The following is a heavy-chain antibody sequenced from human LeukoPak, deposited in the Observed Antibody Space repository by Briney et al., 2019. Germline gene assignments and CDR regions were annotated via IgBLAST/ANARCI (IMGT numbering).Heavy chain of an antibody. D-gene: IGHD3-3*01. CDR2: INPSGGST. Sequence: VASVKVSCKASGYTFTSYAISWVRQAPGQGLEWMGIINPSGGSTSYAQKFQGRVTMTRDTSTSTVYMELSSLRSEDTAVYYCAREPPRDFWSGYYYYGMDVWGQGTTVTVSS. CDR3: AREPPRDFWSGYYYYGMDV. CDR1: GYTFTSYA. V-gene: IGHV1-46*01. J-gene: IGHJ6*02.